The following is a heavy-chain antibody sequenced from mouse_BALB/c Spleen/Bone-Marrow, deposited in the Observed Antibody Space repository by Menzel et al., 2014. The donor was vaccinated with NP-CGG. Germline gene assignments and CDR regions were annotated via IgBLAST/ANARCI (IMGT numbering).Heavy chain of an antibody. V-gene: IGHV5-4*02. J-gene: IGHJ4*01. Sequence: VHLVVSGGGLVTPGGSLTLSCAASGFTFSDYSMFWVRQTREKRLERVATISDGVCYSYYPDSVKGRFTISRDNARNILYLQMSSLKSEDTAMYYCARAPPYYFYAMDYWGQGTSGTVSS. CDR1: GFTFSDYS. CDR2: ISDGVCYS. D-gene: IGHD1-1*01. CDR3: ARAPPYYFYAMDY.